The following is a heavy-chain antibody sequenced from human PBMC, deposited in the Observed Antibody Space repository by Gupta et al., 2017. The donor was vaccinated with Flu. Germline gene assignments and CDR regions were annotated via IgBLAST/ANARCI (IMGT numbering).Heavy chain of an antibody. J-gene: IGHJ4*02. CDR1: GFTFSSYS. CDR3: ARVGDREVGAIPMDY. V-gene: IGHV3-21*01. Sequence: EVQLVESGGGLVKPGGSLRLSCAASGFTFSSYSMNWVRQAPGKGLEWVSSISSSSSYIYYADSVKGRFTISRDNAKNSLYLQMNSLRAEDTAVYYCARVGDREVGAIPMDYWGQGTLVTVSS. CDR2: ISSSSSYI. D-gene: IGHD1-26*01.